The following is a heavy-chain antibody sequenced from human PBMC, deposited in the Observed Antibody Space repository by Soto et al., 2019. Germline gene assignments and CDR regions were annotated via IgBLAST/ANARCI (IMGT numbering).Heavy chain of an antibody. J-gene: IGHJ6*02. D-gene: IGHD6-19*01. CDR3: ARTWSSGWFFYYYYGMDV. V-gene: IGHV4-30-4*01. CDR1: GGSISSGDYY. CDR2: INYSGTT. Sequence: SETLSLTCTVSGGSISSGDYYWSWIRQPPGKGLEWIGYINYSGTTYYNPSLKSRVTISVDTSKNQFSLKLSSVTAADTAVYYCARTWSSGWFFYYYYGMDVWGQGTTVTVSS.